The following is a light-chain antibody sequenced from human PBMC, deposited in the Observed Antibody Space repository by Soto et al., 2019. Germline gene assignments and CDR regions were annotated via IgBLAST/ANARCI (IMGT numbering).Light chain of an antibody. CDR1: QGIGND. J-gene: IGKJ3*01. V-gene: IGKV1-17*01. Sequence: DIQMTQSPPSLSASVGDRVTITCRASQGIGNDLGWYQQRPGKAPKRLIYLASSLQSGVPSRFSGSGSGTEFTLTISRLQPEDSATYYCLQHNSYPLTFGPGTKVDIK. CDR2: LAS. CDR3: LQHNSYPLT.